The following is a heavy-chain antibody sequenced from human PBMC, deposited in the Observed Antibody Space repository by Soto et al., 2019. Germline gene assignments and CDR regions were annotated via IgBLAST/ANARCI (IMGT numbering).Heavy chain of an antibody. D-gene: IGHD6-13*01. CDR2: INPNSGGT. Sequence: ASVKVSCKASGYTFTGYYMHWVRQAPGQGLEWMGWINPNSGGTNYAQKFQGRVTMTRDTSISTAYMELSRLRSDDTAVYYCARDRAAARLYYFDDWGQGTLVTVSS. CDR1: GYTFTGYY. CDR3: ARDRAAARLYYFDD. J-gene: IGHJ4*02. V-gene: IGHV1-2*02.